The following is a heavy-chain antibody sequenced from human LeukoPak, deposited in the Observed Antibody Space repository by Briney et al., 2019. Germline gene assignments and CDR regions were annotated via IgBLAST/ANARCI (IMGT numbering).Heavy chain of an antibody. D-gene: IGHD4-17*01. J-gene: IGHJ4*02. Sequence: GESLKISCKGSGYSFTSYWIGWVHQMPGKGLEWMGIIYPGDSDTRYSPSFQGQVTISADKSISTAYLQWSSLKASDTAMYYCALNSHDYGDYGVYWGQGTLVTVSS. CDR2: IYPGDSDT. CDR3: ALNSHDYGDYGVY. V-gene: IGHV5-51*07. CDR1: GYSFTSYW.